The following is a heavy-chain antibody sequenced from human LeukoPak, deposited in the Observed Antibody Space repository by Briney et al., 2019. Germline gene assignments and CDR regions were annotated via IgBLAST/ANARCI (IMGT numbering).Heavy chain of an antibody. Sequence: GESLKISCKGSGYSFTSYWIGWVRQMPGKGLEWMGIIYPGDSDTRYSPSFQGQVTISADKSISTAYLQWSSLKASDTAMYYCATSDGVHKTTYWAFDIWGQGTMVTVSS. D-gene: IGHD2-21*01. V-gene: IGHV5-51*01. J-gene: IGHJ3*02. CDR2: IYPGDSDT. CDR1: GYSFTSYW. CDR3: ATSDGVHKTTYWAFDI.